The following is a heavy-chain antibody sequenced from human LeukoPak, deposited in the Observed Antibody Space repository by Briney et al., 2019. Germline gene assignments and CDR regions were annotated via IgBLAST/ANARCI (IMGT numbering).Heavy chain of an antibody. CDR3: ARVLWSGYSQYFDY. D-gene: IGHD3-3*01. V-gene: IGHV3-66*01. Sequence: GGSLRLSCAASGFTVSSNYMSWVRQAPGKGLEWVSVIYSGGSTYYADSVKGRFTISRDNSKNTLYLQMNNLRAEDTAVYYCARVLWSGYSQYFDYWGQGTLVTVSS. CDR2: IYSGGST. J-gene: IGHJ4*02. CDR1: GFTVSSNY.